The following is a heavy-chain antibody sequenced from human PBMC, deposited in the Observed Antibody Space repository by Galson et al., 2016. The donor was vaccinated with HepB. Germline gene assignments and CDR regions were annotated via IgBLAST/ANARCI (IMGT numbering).Heavy chain of an antibody. CDR2: IIPVFGTT. Sequence: SVKVSCKASGGTFSSHTINWVRQAPGQGLEWMGEIIPVFGTTKSAEKYQDRVTISVDTSTTTVYMELSRLRAEDSAVYFCARMRRWGSSGMDVWGQGTTVIVSS. J-gene: IGHJ6*02. CDR1: GGTFSSHT. V-gene: IGHV1-69*06. CDR3: ARMRRWGSSGMDV. D-gene: IGHD3-16*01.